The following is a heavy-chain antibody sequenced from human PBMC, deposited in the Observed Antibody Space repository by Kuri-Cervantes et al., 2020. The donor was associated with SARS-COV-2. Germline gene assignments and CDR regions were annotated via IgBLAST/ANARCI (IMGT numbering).Heavy chain of an antibody. CDR1: GGSISSSSYY. V-gene: IGHV4-39*01. CDR3: AGGRREIVVVPTEMGMDV. J-gene: IGHJ6*03. D-gene: IGHD2-2*01. Sequence: GSLRLSCTVSGGSISSSSYYWGWIRQPPGKGLEWIGSIYYSVSTYYNPSLKSRFTMSVDTSKNQFSLKLSSVTAADTAVYYCAGGRREIVVVPTEMGMDVWGKGTTVTVSS. CDR2: IYYSVST.